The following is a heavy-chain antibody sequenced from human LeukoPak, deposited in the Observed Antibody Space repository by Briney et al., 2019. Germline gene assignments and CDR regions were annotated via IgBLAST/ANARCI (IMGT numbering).Heavy chain of an antibody. D-gene: IGHD4-23*01. CDR1: GFTFSSYA. Sequence: GGSLRLSCAASGFTFSSYAMSWVRQAPGKGLECISGFSGSGGSTYYADSVKGRFTISRDNSKNTLYLRMNSLRAEDTAVYYCAKQKATVVTPGAFDIWGQGTMVTVSS. CDR3: AKQKATVVTPGAFDI. CDR2: FSGSGGST. J-gene: IGHJ3*02. V-gene: IGHV3-23*01.